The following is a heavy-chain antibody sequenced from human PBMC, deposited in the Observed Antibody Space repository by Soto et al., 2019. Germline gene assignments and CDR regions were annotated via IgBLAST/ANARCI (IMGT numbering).Heavy chain of an antibody. CDR1: GFTFSSYA. V-gene: IGHV3-23*01. Sequence: GGSLRLSCAASGFTFSSYAMCWVRQAPGKGLEWVSAISGSGGSTYYADSVKGRSTISRDNSKNTLYLQMNRLRAEDTAIYYCAKDQEGGAFDIWGQGTMVTVSS. CDR2: ISGSGGST. CDR3: AKDQEGGAFDI. D-gene: IGHD2-15*01. J-gene: IGHJ3*02.